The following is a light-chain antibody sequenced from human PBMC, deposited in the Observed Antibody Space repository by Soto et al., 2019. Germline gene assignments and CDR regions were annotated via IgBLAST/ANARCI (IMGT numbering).Light chain of an antibody. J-gene: IGKJ1*01. CDR1: QSVSSY. CDR2: DAS. Sequence: EMLLTQSPATLSLSPGERATLSCRASQSVSSYFAWYQQKPGQAPRLLIYDASNRATGIPARFSGSGSGTDFTLTISSLEPEDFAIYYCQQRGNWPLTFGQGTKVDIK. CDR3: QQRGNWPLT. V-gene: IGKV3-11*01.